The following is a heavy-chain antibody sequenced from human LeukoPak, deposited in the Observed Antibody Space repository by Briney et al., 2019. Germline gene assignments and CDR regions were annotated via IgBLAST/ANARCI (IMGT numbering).Heavy chain of an antibody. J-gene: IGHJ5*02. CDR3: ARDPPEYSIPMGFDP. CDR1: GFTFSSYW. V-gene: IGHV3-7*01. D-gene: IGHD6-6*01. CDR2: IKQDGSEK. Sequence: PGGSLRLSCAASGFTFSSYWMSWVRQAPGKGLEWVANIKQDGSEKYYVDSVKGRFTISRDNAKNSLYLQMNSLRAEDTAVYYCARDPPEYSIPMGFDPWGQGTLITVSS.